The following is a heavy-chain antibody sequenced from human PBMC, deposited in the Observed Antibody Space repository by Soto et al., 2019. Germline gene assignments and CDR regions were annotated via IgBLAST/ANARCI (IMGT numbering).Heavy chain of an antibody. J-gene: IGHJ6*03. CDR1: GFMFNSCW. CDR2: INEDGSES. CDR3: ARYANMDV. Sequence: GGSLRLSCAASGFMFNSCWMTWGRQAPGKGLEYVANINEDGSESHYGDSVEGRFTISRDNAKNLLFLQMNSLRVEDTAIYYCARYANMDVWGRGTTVTVSS. V-gene: IGHV3-7*01.